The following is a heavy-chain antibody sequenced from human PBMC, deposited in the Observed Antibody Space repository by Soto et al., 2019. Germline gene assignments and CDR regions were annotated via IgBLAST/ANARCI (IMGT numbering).Heavy chain of an antibody. V-gene: IGHV1-69*06. D-gene: IGHD5-12*01. Sequence: SVKVSCKASGGTFSSYAISWVRQAPGQGLEWMGGIIPIFGTANYAQKFQGRVTITADKSTSTAYMELSSLTSDDTAVYYCARDRGQNSGYLWGHGTLVTVSS. CDR1: GGTFSSYA. CDR2: IIPIFGTA. CDR3: ARDRGQNSGYL. J-gene: IGHJ4*01.